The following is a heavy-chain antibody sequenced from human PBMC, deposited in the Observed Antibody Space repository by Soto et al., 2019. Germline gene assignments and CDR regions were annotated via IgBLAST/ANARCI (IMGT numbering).Heavy chain of an antibody. J-gene: IGHJ6*02. CDR1: GYSFTSYW. V-gene: IGHV5-51*01. CDR3: ARLPYGSGSYYPNYYYYGMDV. D-gene: IGHD3-10*01. CDR2: IYPGDSDT. Sequence: GESLKISCKGSGYSFTSYWIGWVRQMPGKGLEWMGIIYPGDSDTRYSPSFQGQVTITADKSISTAYLQWSSLKASDTAMYYCARLPYGSGSYYPNYYYYGMDVWGQGTTVTVSS.